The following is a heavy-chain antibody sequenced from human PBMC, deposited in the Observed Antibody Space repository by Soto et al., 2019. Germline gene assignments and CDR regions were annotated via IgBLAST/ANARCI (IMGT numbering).Heavy chain of an antibody. Sequence: GEYLRVSCSASVFMFTSYSMSWVRQAPGKGLEWVTNIDQHGSEKKYVDSVKGRFTISRDNAKNSVSLQMNSLRAEDTAVYYGARREYDYWSNYY. CDR1: VFMFTSYS. D-gene: IGHD3-3*01. CDR3: ARREYDYWSNYY. J-gene: IGHJ6*01. V-gene: IGHV3-7*03. CDR2: IDQHGSEK.